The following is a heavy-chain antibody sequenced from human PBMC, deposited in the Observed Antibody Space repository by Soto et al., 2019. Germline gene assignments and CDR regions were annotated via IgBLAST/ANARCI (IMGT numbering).Heavy chain of an antibody. D-gene: IGHD3-16*01. Sequence: QITLKESGPTLVKPTQTLTLTCTFSGFSLSTSGVGVGWIRQPPGKALEWVALIYWDDAKEYSPSLKSRLTTTKEPPKNQVALTMTNMDPVDTATYYCAHKGGGDRILDYWGQGTLVTVSS. J-gene: IGHJ4*02. V-gene: IGHV2-5*02. CDR2: IYWDDAK. CDR1: GFSLSTSGVG. CDR3: AHKGGGDRILDY.